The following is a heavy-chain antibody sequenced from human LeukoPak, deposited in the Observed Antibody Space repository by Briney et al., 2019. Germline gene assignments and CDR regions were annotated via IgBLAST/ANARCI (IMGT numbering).Heavy chain of an antibody. CDR3: ARTPKIAAAGPREYYGMDV. CDR1: GYSISSGYY. V-gene: IGHV4-38-2*02. Sequence: SETLSLTCTVSGYSISSGYYWGWIRQPPGKGLEWIGSIYHSGSTYYNPSLKSRVTISVDTSKNQFSLKLSSVTAADTAVYYCARTPKIAAAGPREYYGMDVWGQGTTVTVSS. CDR2: IYHSGST. J-gene: IGHJ6*02. D-gene: IGHD6-13*01.